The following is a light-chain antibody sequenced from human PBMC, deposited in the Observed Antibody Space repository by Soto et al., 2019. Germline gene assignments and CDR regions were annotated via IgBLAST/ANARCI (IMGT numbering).Light chain of an antibody. CDR2: GAS. CDR1: QSVSSSY. CDR3: QQYGSSPPWT. J-gene: IGKJ1*01. Sequence: EIVLTQSPGTLSLSPGERATLSCRASQSVSSSYLAWYQQKPGPAPRLLIYGASSRAPGIPDRFSGSGSGTDFTLTISRLEPEAFAVYYCQQYGSSPPWTFGQGTQVAIK. V-gene: IGKV3-20*01.